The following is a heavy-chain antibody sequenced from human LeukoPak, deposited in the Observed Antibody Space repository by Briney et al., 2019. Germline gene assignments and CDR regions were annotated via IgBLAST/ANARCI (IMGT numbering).Heavy chain of an antibody. CDR1: GFTFSSYG. Sequence: GGSLRLSCAASGFTFSSYGMHWVRQAPGKGLEWVAFIRYDGSNKYYADSVKGRFTISRDNSENTLYLQMNSLRAEDTAVYYCAKDASSGSYAPFDYWGQGTLVTVSS. CDR2: IRYDGSNK. J-gene: IGHJ4*02. D-gene: IGHD1-26*01. CDR3: AKDASSGSYAPFDY. V-gene: IGHV3-30*02.